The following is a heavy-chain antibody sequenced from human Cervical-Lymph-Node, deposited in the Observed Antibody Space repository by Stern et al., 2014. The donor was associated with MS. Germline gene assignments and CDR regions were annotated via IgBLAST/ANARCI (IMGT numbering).Heavy chain of an antibody. Sequence: VQLVESGSELKKPGASVKVSCKASGYTFTSYAMNWVRQAPGQGLEWMGWINTNTGNPAYAQVFTGRFVFSLDTSVSTAYLQISSLKAEDTAVYYCAREDCSGGSCYSGVGWGQGTLVTVSS. CDR1: GYTFTSYA. CDR3: AREDCSGGSCYSGVG. V-gene: IGHV7-4-1*02. J-gene: IGHJ4*02. D-gene: IGHD2-15*01. CDR2: INTNTGNP.